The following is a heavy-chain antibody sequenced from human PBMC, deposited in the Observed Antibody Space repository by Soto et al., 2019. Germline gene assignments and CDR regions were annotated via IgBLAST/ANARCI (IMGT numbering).Heavy chain of an antibody. CDR2: TYYRSKWYN. Sequence: SQTLSLTCAISGDSVSSNSAAWNWIRQSPSRGLEWLGRTYYRSKWYNDYAVSVKSRITINPDTSKNQFSLQLNSVTPEDTAVYYCARATALYSGSYYEAFDIWGQGTMVTVSS. CDR1: GDSVSSNSAA. CDR3: ARATALYSGSYYEAFDI. D-gene: IGHD1-26*01. J-gene: IGHJ3*02. V-gene: IGHV6-1*01.